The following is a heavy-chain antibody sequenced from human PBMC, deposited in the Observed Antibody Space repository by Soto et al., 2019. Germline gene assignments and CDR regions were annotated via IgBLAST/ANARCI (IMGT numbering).Heavy chain of an antibody. CDR1: GGSFSNYY. J-gene: IGHJ4*02. D-gene: IGHD5-18*01. CDR3: ARVDTRMVEDY. CDR2: INHSGST. V-gene: IGHV4-34*01. Sequence: SETLSLTCAVYGGSFSNYYWSWIRQPPGKGLEWIGEINHSGSTNYNPSLKSRVTISVDTSKNQLSLKLSSVTAADTAVYYCARVDTRMVEDYWGRGTLVTVSS.